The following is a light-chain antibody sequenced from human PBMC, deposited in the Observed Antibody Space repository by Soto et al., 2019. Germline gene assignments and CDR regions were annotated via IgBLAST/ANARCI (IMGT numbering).Light chain of an antibody. CDR3: SSYTSTSTGV. V-gene: IGLV2-14*01. CDR1: SSDVGAYDY. CDR2: DVS. J-gene: IGLJ1*01. Sequence: QSALTQPASVSGSPGQSITISCTGASSDVGAYDYVSWYQQHPGKAPKLMIFDVSNRPSGVSNRFSGSKSGNTASLTISGLQAVDEADYYCSSYTSTSTGVFGTGTKVTVL.